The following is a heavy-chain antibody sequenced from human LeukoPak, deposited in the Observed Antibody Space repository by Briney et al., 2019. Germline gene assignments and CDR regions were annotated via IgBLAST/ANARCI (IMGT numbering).Heavy chain of an antibody. CDR2: ISGSGGST. D-gene: IGHD5-12*01. J-gene: IGHJ4*02. Sequence: HPGGSLRLSCAASGFTFSSYAMSWVRQAPGKGLEWVSAISGSGGSTYYADSVKGRFTISRVNSKNTLYLQMNSLRAEDTAVYYCAKDRRGYSGYADYWGQGTLVTVSS. CDR3: AKDRRGYSGYADY. V-gene: IGHV3-23*01. CDR1: GFTFSSYA.